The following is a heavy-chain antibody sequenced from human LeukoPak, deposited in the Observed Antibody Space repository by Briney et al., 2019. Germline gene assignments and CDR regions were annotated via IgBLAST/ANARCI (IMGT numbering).Heavy chain of an antibody. CDR2: IYHSGST. Sequence: SQTLSLTCAVSGDSISRGGYSWSWIRQPPGKGLEWVGSIYHSGSTNYNPSLKSRVTISVDTSKNQFSLKLSSVTAADTAVYYCARHRYSSSSWYFDLWGRGTLVTVSS. V-gene: IGHV4-30-2*01. CDR1: GDSISRGGYS. J-gene: IGHJ2*01. D-gene: IGHD6-6*01. CDR3: ARHRYSSSSWYFDL.